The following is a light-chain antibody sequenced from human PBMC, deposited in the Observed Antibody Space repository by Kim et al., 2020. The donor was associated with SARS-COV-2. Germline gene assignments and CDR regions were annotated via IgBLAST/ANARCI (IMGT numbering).Light chain of an antibody. CDR1: QSVLSSSNNQNY. CDR2: GAA. V-gene: IGKV4-1*01. Sequence: ATITGKASQSVLSSSNNQNYLGWHQQKPGQPPRLLIYGAASRKSGVPDRFGGSVSGTDFTLTISSLQAEDVAAYYCQQYYTTPITFGQGTRLEIK. J-gene: IGKJ5*01. CDR3: QQYYTTPIT.